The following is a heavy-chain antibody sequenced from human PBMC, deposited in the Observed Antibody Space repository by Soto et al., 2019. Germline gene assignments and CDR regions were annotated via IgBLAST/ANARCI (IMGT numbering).Heavy chain of an antibody. J-gene: IGHJ4*02. CDR3: DSPGYSSGWAFDN. D-gene: IGHD6-19*01. CDR1: GGSISSYY. CDR2: IYYSGST. Sequence: PSETLSLTCTVSGGSISSYYWSWIRQPPGKGLEWIGYIYYSGSTNYNPSLKSRVTISVDTSKNQFSLKLSSVTAADTAVYYCDSPGYSSGWAFDNWGQGTLVTVSS. V-gene: IGHV4-59*08.